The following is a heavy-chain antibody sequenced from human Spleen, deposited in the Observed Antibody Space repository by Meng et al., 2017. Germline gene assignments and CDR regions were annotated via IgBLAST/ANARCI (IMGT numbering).Heavy chain of an antibody. J-gene: IGHJ6*02. CDR2: ISSSSSYI. D-gene: IGHD5-12*01. CDR1: GFTFSSYA. Sequence: GGSLRLSCAASGFTFSSYAMSWVRQAPGKGLEWVSSISSSSSYIYYADSVKGRFTISRDNAKNSLYLQMNSLRAENTAVYYCARDGYSGYDYYYYGMDVWGQGTTVTVSS. CDR3: ARDGYSGYDYYYYGMDV. V-gene: IGHV3-21*01.